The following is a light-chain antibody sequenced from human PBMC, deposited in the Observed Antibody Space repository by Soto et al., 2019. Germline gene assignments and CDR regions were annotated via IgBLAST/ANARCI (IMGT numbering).Light chain of an antibody. CDR3: QQYNNWPPT. CDR1: QSVSNN. CDR2: AAS. Sequence: DKVMTQSPATLSVSPGERATLSCRASQSVSNNLAWYQQKPGQTPRLLIYAASTRATGIPARFSGSGSGTEFTLTISSLQSEDFEVYYCQQYNNWPPTFGHGTRLEIK. V-gene: IGKV3-15*01. J-gene: IGKJ5*01.